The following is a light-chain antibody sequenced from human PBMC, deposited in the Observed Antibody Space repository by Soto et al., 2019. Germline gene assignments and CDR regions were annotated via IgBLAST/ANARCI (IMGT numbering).Light chain of an antibody. J-gene: IGKJ1*01. Sequence: EIVMTQSPATLSVSPGERATISCRANECVRRNLAWYQQKPGQAPRLLIYGAYTRATGIPARFSGSGSETEFTLTISSLQSEDFAVYYCQQYNRWPQTFGQGTRVEIK. CDR2: GAY. CDR3: QQYNRWPQT. V-gene: IGKV3D-15*01. CDR1: ECVRRN.